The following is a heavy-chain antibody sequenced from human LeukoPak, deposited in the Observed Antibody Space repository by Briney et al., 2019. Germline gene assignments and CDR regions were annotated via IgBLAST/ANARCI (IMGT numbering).Heavy chain of an antibody. CDR3: ARASGQWLVDY. CDR2: ISYDGSNK. D-gene: IGHD6-19*01. Sequence: GGSLRLSCAASGFTFSSYAMHWVRQAPCKGLEWVAVISYDGSNKYYADSVKGRFTISRDNSKNTLYLQMNSLRAEDTAVYYCARASGQWLVDYWGQGTLVTVSS. CDR1: GFTFSSYA. J-gene: IGHJ4*02. V-gene: IGHV3-30*04.